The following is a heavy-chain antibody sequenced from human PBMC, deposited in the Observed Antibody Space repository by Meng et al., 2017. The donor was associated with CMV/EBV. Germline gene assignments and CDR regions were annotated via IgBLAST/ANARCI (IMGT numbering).Heavy chain of an antibody. CDR2: ISSNGGST. V-gene: IGHV3-64*02. Sequence: GESLKISCAASGFPFSSYAMHWVRQAPGKGLEYVSAISSNGGSTYYADSVKGRFTISRDNSKNTLYLQMGSLRAEDMAVYYCARVGEVTTGDYYYYGMDVWGQGTTVTVSS. J-gene: IGHJ6*02. CDR1: GFPFSSYA. CDR3: ARVGEVTTGDYYYYGMDV. D-gene: IGHD4-11*01.